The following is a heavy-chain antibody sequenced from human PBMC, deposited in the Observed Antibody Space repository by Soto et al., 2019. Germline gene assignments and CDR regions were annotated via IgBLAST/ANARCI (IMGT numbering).Heavy chain of an antibody. Sequence: ASVKVSCKASGYTFTSYAMHWVRQAPGQRLEWMGWINAGNGNTKYSQKFQGRVTITGDTSTSTAYMELRSLRSDDTAVYYCATNTGTTDWFDPWGQGTLVTVSS. CDR1: GYTFTSYA. CDR2: INAGNGNT. J-gene: IGHJ5*02. D-gene: IGHD1-7*01. CDR3: ATNTGTTDWFDP. V-gene: IGHV1-3*01.